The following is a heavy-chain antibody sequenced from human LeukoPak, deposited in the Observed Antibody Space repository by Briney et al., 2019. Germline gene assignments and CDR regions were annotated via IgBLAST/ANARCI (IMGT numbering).Heavy chain of an antibody. CDR2: INHSGST. Sequence: SETLSLTCAVYGGSFSGYYWSWIRQPPGKGLEWIGEINHSGSTNYNPSLKSRVTISVDTSKNQFSLKLSSVTAADTAVYYCARLAVAGDYWGQGTLVTVSS. V-gene: IGHV4-34*01. CDR1: GGSFSGYY. CDR3: ARLAVAGDY. J-gene: IGHJ4*02. D-gene: IGHD6-19*01.